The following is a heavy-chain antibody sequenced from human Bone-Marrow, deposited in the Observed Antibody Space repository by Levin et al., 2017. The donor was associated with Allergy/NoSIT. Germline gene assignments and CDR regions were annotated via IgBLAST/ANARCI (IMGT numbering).Heavy chain of an antibody. J-gene: IGHJ4*02. CDR2: IGGNGATT. D-gene: IGHD3-3*01. CDR3: AKEVVFEYWSGYYTQD. CDR1: GFSFASFA. Sequence: LSLTCGASGFSFASFAMSWVRQAPGKGLEWVSGIGGNGATTHYADSVKGRFTISRDNSKNTLFLQMNSLRADDTAVYYCAKEVVFEYWSGYYTQDWGQGILVTVSS. V-gene: IGHV3-23*01.